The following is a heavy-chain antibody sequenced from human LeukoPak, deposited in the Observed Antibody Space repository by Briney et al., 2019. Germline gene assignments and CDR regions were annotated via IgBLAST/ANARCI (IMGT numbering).Heavy chain of an antibody. CDR2: INHSGST. V-gene: IGHV4-34*01. CDR1: GGSFSGYQ. Sequence: SETLSLTCAVYGGSFSGYQWSWIRQPPGKGLEWIGEINHSGSTNYNPSLKSRVNISVDTSKNQFSLKLSSVTAADTAVYYCARAKRQYCTNGVCSYFDYWGQGTLVTVSS. J-gene: IGHJ4*02. D-gene: IGHD2-8*01. CDR3: ARAKRQYCTNGVCSYFDY.